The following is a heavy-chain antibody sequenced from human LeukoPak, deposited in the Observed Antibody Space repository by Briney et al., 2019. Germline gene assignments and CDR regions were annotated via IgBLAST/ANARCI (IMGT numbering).Heavy chain of an antibody. CDR1: GFTFSNYW. CDR3: AKDEGAFDY. V-gene: IGHV3-7*01. J-gene: IGHJ4*02. CDR2: IQQHGSET. Sequence: GGSLRLSCEGSGFTFSNYWMSWVRQAPGKGLEWVANIQQHGSETYYGDSVKGRFTISRDNAKNSPYLQMNSLRAEDTAVYYCAKDEGAFDYWGQGTLVTVSS.